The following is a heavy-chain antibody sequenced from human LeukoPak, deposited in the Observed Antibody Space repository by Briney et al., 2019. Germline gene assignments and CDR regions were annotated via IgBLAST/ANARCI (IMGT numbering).Heavy chain of an antibody. CDR3: ENTRRIWTEYAALDH. V-gene: IGHV3-43*02. D-gene: IGHD3/OR15-3a*01. CDR1: GFAFNDYA. CDR2: IIGDGRTT. Sequence: GGSLRLSCTASGFAFNDYAMHGVRQAPGKGLEWVSLIIGDGRTTYYADSVKGRFAISRDNSKKSLSLQINNLRTEDTALYYCENTRRIWTEYAALDHWGQGTLVTVSS. J-gene: IGHJ4*02.